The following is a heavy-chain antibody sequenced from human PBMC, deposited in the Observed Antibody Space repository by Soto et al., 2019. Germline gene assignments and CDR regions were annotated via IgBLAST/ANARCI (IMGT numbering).Heavy chain of an antibody. J-gene: IGHJ4*02. CDR3: AKTMVRGDLLDY. D-gene: IGHD3-10*01. CDR1: VFTFSSYA. CDR2: ISGSGGST. V-gene: IGHV3-23*01. Sequence: GPLRLSCAASVFTFSSYAMSWVREAPGKGLEWVSAISGSGGSTYYADSVKGRFTISRDNSKNTLYLQMNSLRAEDTAVYYCAKTMVRGDLLDYWGQGTLVTVSS.